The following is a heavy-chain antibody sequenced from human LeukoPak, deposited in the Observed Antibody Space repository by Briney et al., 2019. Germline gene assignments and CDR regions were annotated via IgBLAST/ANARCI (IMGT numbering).Heavy chain of an antibody. CDR1: GYTFTKYY. J-gene: IGHJ3*02. Sequence: ASVKVSCKASGYTFTKYYIHWVRQAPGQGLEWMGGIIPIFGTANYAQKFQGRVTITADKSTSTAYMELSSLRSEDTAVYYCARDSDQYGGNSRAFDIWGQGTMVTVSS. V-gene: IGHV1-69*06. CDR3: ARDSDQYGGNSRAFDI. D-gene: IGHD4-23*01. CDR2: IIPIFGTA.